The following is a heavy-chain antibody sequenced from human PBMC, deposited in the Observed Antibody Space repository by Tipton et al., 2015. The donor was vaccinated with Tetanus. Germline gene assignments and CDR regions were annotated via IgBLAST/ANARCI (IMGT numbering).Heavy chain of an antibody. CDR3: ARDRGDYISYGMDV. CDR2: IDPNSGGT. J-gene: IGHJ6*02. CDR1: GYTFTGYY. D-gene: IGHD3-22*01. V-gene: IGHV1-2*02. Sequence: QLVQSGAELKKPGASVKVSCKASGYTFTGYYIYWVRQAPGQGLEWMGWIDPNSGGTVYAQKFQGMVTMTRDTSISKAYMELRSLRAADSAVYYCARDRGDYISYGMDVWGPGTTVTVS.